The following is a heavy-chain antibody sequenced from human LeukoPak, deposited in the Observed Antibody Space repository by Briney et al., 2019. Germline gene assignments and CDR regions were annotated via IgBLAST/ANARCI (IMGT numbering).Heavy chain of an antibody. CDR1: GFTFNTYW. D-gene: IGHD3-3*01. V-gene: IGHV3-74*01. CDR2: INSDGSST. J-gene: IGHJ6*03. CDR3: ARDPGGSDFWSGYSHMDV. Sequence: GGSLRLSCAASGFTFNTYWMHWVRQAPGKGLVWVSHINSDGSSTNYADSVKDRFSISRDNAKNTLYLIMNSLRAEDTAVYYCARDPGGSDFWSGYSHMDVWGKGTTVTVSS.